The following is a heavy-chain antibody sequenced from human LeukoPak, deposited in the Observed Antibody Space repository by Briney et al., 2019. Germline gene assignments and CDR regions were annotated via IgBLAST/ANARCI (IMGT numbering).Heavy chain of an antibody. CDR3: ARDLTSWGDNWFDP. Sequence: SETLSLTCAVYGGSFSGYYWSWIRQPPGKGLEWIGYIYYSGSTYYNPSLKSRVTISVDTSKNQFSLKLSSVTAADTAVYYCARDLTSWGDNWFDPWGQGTLVTVSS. CDR1: GGSFSGYY. D-gene: IGHD2-2*01. CDR2: IYYSGST. V-gene: IGHV4-30-4*08. J-gene: IGHJ5*02.